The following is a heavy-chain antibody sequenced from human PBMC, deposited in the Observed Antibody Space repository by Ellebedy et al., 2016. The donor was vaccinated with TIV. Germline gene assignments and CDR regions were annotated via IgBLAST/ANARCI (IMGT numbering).Heavy chain of an antibody. Sequence: PGGSLRLSCAASGFTFSSYTLNWVRQTTGKGLEWVSSIGSSGSYLYYADSVKGRFTISRDNDKNSLYLQMNSLSVDDTEGYSCTPSKARVYWGQGTLVTVSS. J-gene: IGHJ4*02. D-gene: IGHD6-6*01. CDR1: GFTFSSYT. CDR2: IGSSGSYL. CDR3: TPSKARVY. V-gene: IGHV3-21*01.